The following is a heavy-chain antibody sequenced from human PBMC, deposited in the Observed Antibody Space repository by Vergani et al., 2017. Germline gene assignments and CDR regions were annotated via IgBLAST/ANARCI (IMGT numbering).Heavy chain of an antibody. CDR3: ARGYSYGPIDY. V-gene: IGHV1-18*01. J-gene: IGHJ4*02. CDR1: GHTFSHFG. CDR2: ISGYNGNT. D-gene: IGHD5-18*01. Sequence: QVQLVQSGAEVKKPGASLKVSCKTSGHTFSHFGVSWVRQAPGQGLEWLGWISGYNGNTKFSQKFQGRVTLTTDTSTTTAYMELRSLRSDDTAVYYCARGYSYGPIDYWGQGTLVTVSS.